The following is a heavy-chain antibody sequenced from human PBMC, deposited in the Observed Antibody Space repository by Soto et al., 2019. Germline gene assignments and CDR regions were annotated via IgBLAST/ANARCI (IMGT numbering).Heavy chain of an antibody. CDR1: GGSFSGHY. CDR3: ARHPLLWFGELPLG. CDR2: INHSGST. J-gene: IGHJ4*02. V-gene: IGHV4-34*01. D-gene: IGHD3-10*01. Sequence: SETLSLTCAVYGGSFSGHYWSWIRQPPGKGLEWIGEINHSGSTNYNPSLKSRVTISVDTSKNQFSLKLSSVTAADTAVYYCARHPLLWFGELPLGWGQGTLVTVSS.